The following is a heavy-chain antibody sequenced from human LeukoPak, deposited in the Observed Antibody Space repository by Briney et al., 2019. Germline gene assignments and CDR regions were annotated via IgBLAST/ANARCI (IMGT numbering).Heavy chain of an antibody. CDR3: ARGIAAAGTFHYMDV. CDR1: GGSISSYY. J-gene: IGHJ6*03. CDR2: IYTSGST. D-gene: IGHD6-13*01. V-gene: IGHV4-4*07. Sequence: PSETLSLTCTVSGGSISSYYWSWIRQPAGKGLEWIGRIYTSGSTNYNPSLKSRVTMSVDTSKNQFSLKLSSVTAADTAVYYCARGIAAAGTFHYMDVWGKGTTVTVSS.